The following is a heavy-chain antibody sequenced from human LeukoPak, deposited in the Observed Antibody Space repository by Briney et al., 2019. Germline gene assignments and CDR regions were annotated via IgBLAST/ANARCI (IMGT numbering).Heavy chain of an antibody. J-gene: IGHJ4*02. D-gene: IGHD5-24*01. Sequence: ASVKVSCKGSGYTFSSYYMHWVRQAPGQGLEWMGIINPSGGSTSYPQKFQGRVTMTRDTSTSTAYMELSSLRSEDTAVYYCARYGYTNYFDYWGQGTLVTVSS. CDR1: GYTFSSYY. V-gene: IGHV1-46*01. CDR3: ARYGYTNYFDY. CDR2: INPSGGST.